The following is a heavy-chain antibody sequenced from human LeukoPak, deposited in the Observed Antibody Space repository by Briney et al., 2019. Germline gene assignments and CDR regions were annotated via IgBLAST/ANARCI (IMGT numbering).Heavy chain of an antibody. J-gene: IGHJ3*02. CDR2: IIHIFGTA. V-gene: IGHV1-69*05. D-gene: IGHD2-15*01. CDR3: ARGGVVVVGAFDI. Sequence: GASVKVSCKASGGTCSSYAISWVRQAPGQGLEWMGGIIHIFGTANYAQKFQRSVTITTHESTSTAYMELSSLRSEDTAVYYCARGGVVVVGAFDIWGQGTMVTVSS. CDR1: GGTCSSYA.